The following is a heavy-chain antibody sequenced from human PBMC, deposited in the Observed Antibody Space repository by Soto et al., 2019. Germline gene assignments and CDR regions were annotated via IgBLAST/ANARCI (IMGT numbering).Heavy chain of an antibody. CDR1: GFTFSSYS. V-gene: IGHV3-21*01. CDR2: ISSSSSYI. J-gene: IGHJ4*02. CDR3: ARAAAGNFDY. D-gene: IGHD6-13*01. Sequence: EVQLVESGGGLVKPGGSLRLSCAASGFTFSSYSMNWVRQAPGKGLDWVSSISSSSSYIYYADPVKGLFTISRDNSKNSLDLQINSLRAEDTAVYYCARAAAGNFDYWGQGTLVTVSS.